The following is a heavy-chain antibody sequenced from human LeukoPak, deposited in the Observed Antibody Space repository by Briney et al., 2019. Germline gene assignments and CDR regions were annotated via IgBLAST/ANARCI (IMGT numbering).Heavy chain of an antibody. CDR2: IYYSGST. CDR1: GGSIGSYY. CDR3: ARSWRRSSGYYYFDY. J-gene: IGHJ4*02. V-gene: IGHV4-59*01. Sequence: PSETLSLTCTVSGGSIGSYYWSWIRQPPGKGLEWIGYIYYSGSTNYNPSLKSRVTISVDTSKNQFSLKLSSVTAADTAVYYCARSWRRSSGYYYFDYWGQGTLVTVSS. D-gene: IGHD3-22*01.